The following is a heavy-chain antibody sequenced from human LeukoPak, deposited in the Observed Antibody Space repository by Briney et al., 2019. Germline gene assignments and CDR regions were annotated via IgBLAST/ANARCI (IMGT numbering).Heavy chain of an antibody. CDR1: GGTFSSYA. D-gene: IGHD1-26*01. J-gene: IGHJ3*02. Sequence: SVKVSCKASGGTFSSYAISWVRQAPGQGLEWMGRIIPIFGTANCAQKFQGRVTITTDESTSTAYMELSSLRSEDTAVYYCARAGGRYRNDAFDIWGQGTMVTVSS. CDR3: ARAGGRYRNDAFDI. V-gene: IGHV1-69*05. CDR2: IIPIFGTA.